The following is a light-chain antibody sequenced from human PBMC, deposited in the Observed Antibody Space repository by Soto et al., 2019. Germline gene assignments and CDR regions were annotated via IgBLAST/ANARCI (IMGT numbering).Light chain of an antibody. Sequence: EIVLTQSPATLSLSPGQRATVSCTASQSVSSDLAWYQQKPGQAPRLLIYDASNRATGIPARFSGSGSGTDFTLTISTLETEDFAVYYCQQRSNWPPITFGQGTRLEIK. CDR1: QSVSSD. CDR3: QQRSNWPPIT. CDR2: DAS. V-gene: IGKV3-11*01. J-gene: IGKJ5*01.